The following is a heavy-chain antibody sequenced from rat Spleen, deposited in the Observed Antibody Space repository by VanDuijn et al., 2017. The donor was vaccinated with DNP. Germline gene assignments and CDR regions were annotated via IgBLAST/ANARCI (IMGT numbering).Heavy chain of an antibody. CDR2: ISFDGSNT. Sequence: EVQLVESGGGLVQPGRSLKLSCTASGFTFSDYNMAWVRQAPKKGLEWVATISFDGSNTYYRDSVKGRFTISRDTTSSTLYLQMDSLRSEDTATYYCSTHVATTAGNYGMDAWGQGTSVTVSS. D-gene: IGHD1-3*01. V-gene: IGHV5-7*01. CDR1: GFTFSDYN. J-gene: IGHJ4*01. CDR3: STHVATTAGNYGMDA.